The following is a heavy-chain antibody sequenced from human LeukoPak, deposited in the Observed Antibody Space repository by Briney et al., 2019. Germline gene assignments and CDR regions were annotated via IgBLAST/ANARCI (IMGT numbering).Heavy chain of an antibody. D-gene: IGHD2-2*01. J-gene: IGHJ6*02. Sequence: SETLSLTCAVSGGSISSGGYSWSWIRQPPGQGLEWIGYIYHSGSTYYNPSLKSRVTISVDRSKNQFSLKLSSVTAADTAVYYCARGGSLGYCSSTSCYRNPYYYYGMDVWGQGTTVTVSS. CDR3: ARGGSLGYCSSTSCYRNPYYYYGMDV. CDR2: IYHSGST. CDR1: GGSISSGGYS. V-gene: IGHV4-30-2*01.